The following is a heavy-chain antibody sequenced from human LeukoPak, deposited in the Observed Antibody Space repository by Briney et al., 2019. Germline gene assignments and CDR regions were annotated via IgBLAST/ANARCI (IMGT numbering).Heavy chain of an antibody. V-gene: IGHV3-23*01. CDR1: GFTFDNYR. D-gene: IGHD1-14*01. CDR2: VNADGGNT. J-gene: IGHJ4*02. CDR3: TKRVKYGGTWDHVAD. Sequence: GGSLRLSCAASGFTFDNYRMSWVRQAPGKGLEWVSTVNADGGNTYYADSVNGRFTISRDNSKSTLILQMNSLRVEDTALYYCTKRVKYGGTWDHVADWGQGTLVTVSS.